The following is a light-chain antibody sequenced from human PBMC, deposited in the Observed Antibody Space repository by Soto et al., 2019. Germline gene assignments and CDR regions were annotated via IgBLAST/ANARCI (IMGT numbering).Light chain of an antibody. CDR2: DTS. J-gene: IGKJ5*01. Sequence: EFVLTQSPRTLSLSPGERATLSCRASQSVSNSYVAWYQQKSGQAPRLLIYDTSSRVTGIPDRFSGSGSGTDFTLTISRLEPEDFAVFYCQQYGTSEIIFGQGTRLEIK. CDR3: QQYGTSEII. CDR1: QSVSNSY. V-gene: IGKV3-20*01.